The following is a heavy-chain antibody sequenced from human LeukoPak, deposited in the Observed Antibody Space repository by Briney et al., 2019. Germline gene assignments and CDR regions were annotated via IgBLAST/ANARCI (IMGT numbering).Heavy chain of an antibody. Sequence: GESLRLSCAASGFAFSTYTMNWVRQAPGKGLEWVSSISSSNTYIYYADSVRGRFTVSRDNAKNSLYLRMSSLRAEDTAVYYCARSGSSLYYYTLDVWGQGTTVAVSS. V-gene: IGHV3-21*01. CDR1: GFAFSTYT. D-gene: IGHD6-6*01. CDR2: ISSSNTYI. J-gene: IGHJ6*02. CDR3: ARSGSSLYYYTLDV.